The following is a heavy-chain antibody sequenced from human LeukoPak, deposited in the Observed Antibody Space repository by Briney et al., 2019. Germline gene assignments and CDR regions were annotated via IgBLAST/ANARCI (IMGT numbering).Heavy chain of an antibody. CDR2: IYYSGST. Sequence: SETLSLTCTVSGGSISSSSYYWGWIRQPPGKGLEWIGSIYYSGSTYYNPSLKSRVTISVDTSKNQFSLKLSSVTAADTAVYYCARLPSGTYSPFGYWGQGTLVTVSS. V-gene: IGHV4-39*07. CDR3: ARLPSGTYSPFGY. J-gene: IGHJ4*02. CDR1: GGSISSSSYY. D-gene: IGHD1-26*01.